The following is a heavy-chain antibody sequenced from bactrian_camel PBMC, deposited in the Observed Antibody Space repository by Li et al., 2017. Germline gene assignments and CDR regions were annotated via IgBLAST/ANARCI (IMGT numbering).Heavy chain of an antibody. CDR1: GVTVAVYC. Sequence: HVQLVESGGGSVQTGGSLSLSCAASGVTVAVYCMGWFRQAPGKERQKVAIIYSSSGQTRYGDSEKGRFTISQNSAERTVYLQMTALRVEDTAMYYCAWGLGGLCSDYWGQGTQVTVS. D-gene: IGHD2*01. V-gene: IGHV3-2*01. J-gene: IGHJ4*01. CDR3: AWGLGGLCSDY. CDR2: IYSSSGQT.